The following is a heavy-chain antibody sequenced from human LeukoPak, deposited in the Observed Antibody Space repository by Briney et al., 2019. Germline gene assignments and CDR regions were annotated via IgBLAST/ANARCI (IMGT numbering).Heavy chain of an antibody. V-gene: IGHV4-59*01. J-gene: IGHJ4*02. D-gene: IGHD3-22*01. CDR2: IYYSGST. Sequence: SETLSLTCTVSGDSISSYYWSWIRQTPGKGLEWIGYIYYSGSTNYNPSLKSRVTISVDTSKNQFSLKLSSVTAADTAVYYCARDRHYYDSSGYYAGFDYWGQGTLVTVSS. CDR3: ARDRHYYDSSGYYAGFDY. CDR1: GDSISSYY.